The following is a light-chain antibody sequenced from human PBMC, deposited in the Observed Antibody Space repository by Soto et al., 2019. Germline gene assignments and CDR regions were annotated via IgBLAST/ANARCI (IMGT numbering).Light chain of an antibody. V-gene: IGLV2-8*01. CDR2: EVS. CDR3: RPHANSNNLGVV. J-gene: IGLJ2*01. Sequence: QSALTQPPSASGSPGQSVTISCTGTSSDIGGSNYVSWYQQHPAKVPRLIISEVSKRPSGVPDRFSGSKSGNTASRTVSGLQAEDEADYYCRPHANSNNLGVVFGGRTKLTVL. CDR1: SSDIGGSNY.